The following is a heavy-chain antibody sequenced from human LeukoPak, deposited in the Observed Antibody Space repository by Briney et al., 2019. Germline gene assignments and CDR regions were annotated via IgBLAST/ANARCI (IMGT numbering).Heavy chain of an antibody. V-gene: IGHV4-4*07. CDR2: IYTSGST. D-gene: IGHD2-2*02. Sequence: SETLSLTCTVSGGSISSYYWSWIRQPAGKGLEWIGRIYTSGSTNYNPSLKSRVTTSVDTSKNQFSLKLSSVTAADTAVYYCARDRCSSTSCYTRESYFDYWGQGTLVTVSS. CDR3: ARDRCSSTSCYTRESYFDY. J-gene: IGHJ4*02. CDR1: GGSISSYY.